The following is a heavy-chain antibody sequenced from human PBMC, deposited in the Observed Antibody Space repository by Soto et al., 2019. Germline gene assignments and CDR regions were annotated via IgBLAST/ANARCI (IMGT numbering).Heavy chain of an antibody. CDR3: ATLPPRVVVPVLLSPA. CDR2: TYHVGIP. J-gene: IGHJ4*02. V-gene: IGHV4-4*02. Sequence: VQLRQSGPGLVKPSGTLSLTCTVSGGSISSSNWWTWVRQAPGKGLEWIGETYHVGIPTFNPSLNVGFSLSVDKSNYQFLLMPNSVTGAHTAMYYGATLPPRVVVPVLLSPAWGQGTHVTISS. CDR1: GGSISSSNW. D-gene: IGHD2-21*01.